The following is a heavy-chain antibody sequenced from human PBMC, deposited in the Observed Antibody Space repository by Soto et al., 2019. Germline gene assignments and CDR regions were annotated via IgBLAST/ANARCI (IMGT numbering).Heavy chain of an antibody. D-gene: IGHD3-3*01. CDR3: ARLYYDYV. Sequence: GGSLRLSXRASGYDFRIYSMNWVRQAPGQGLEWIAYVSLDSDTIQYADSVKGRFTISRDDAENSLYLQMDSLRDEDTATYYCARLYYDYVWGQGTTVTVSS. CDR2: VSLDSDTI. CDR1: GYDFRIYS. V-gene: IGHV3-48*02. J-gene: IGHJ6*02.